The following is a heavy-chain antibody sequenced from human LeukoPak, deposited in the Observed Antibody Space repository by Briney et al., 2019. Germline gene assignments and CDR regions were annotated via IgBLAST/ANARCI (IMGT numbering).Heavy chain of an antibody. CDR3: ARGQPQRYNSGWYVNWFDP. CDR2: IYYSGTT. Sequence: SETLSLTFTVSGASISPYYWSWIRQPPGKGLEWIGYIYYSGTTKYNPSLKSRVTISIDTSKNQFSLKVNSVTAADTAVYYCARGQPQRYNSGWYVNWFDPWGQGTLVSVSS. CDR1: GASISPYY. J-gene: IGHJ5*02. V-gene: IGHV4-59*01. D-gene: IGHD6-19*01.